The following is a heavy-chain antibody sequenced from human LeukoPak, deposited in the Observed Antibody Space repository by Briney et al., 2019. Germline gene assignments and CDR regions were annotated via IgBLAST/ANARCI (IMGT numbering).Heavy chain of an antibody. D-gene: IGHD4-17*01. J-gene: IGHJ3*02. CDR3: ASYGENAFDI. CDR1: GGSISSSNW. V-gene: IGHV4-30-4*01. CDR2: IYYSGST. Sequence: PSETLSLTCAVSGGSISSSNWWSWIRQPPGKGLEWIGYIYYSGSTYYNPSLKSRVTISVDTSKNQFSLKLSSVTAADTAVYYCASYGENAFDIWGQGTMVTVSS.